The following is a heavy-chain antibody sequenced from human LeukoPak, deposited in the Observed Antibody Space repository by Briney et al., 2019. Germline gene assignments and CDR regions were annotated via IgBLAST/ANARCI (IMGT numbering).Heavy chain of an antibody. CDR1: GFTFSDYY. J-gene: IGHJ5*02. CDR2: ISSSGSTI. CDR3: ASRPQYYDFWSGYYTGFWFDP. V-gene: IGHV3-11*04. Sequence: GGSLRLSCAASGFTFSDYYMSWIRQAPGKGLEWVSYISSSGSTIYYADSVKGRFTISRDNAKNSLYLQMNSLRAEDTAVYYCASRPQYYDFWSGYYTGFWFDPWGQGTLVTVSS. D-gene: IGHD3-3*01.